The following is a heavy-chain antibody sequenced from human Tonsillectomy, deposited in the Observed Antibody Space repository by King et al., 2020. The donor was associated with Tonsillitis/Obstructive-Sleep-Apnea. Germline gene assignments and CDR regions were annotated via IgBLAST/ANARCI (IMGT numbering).Heavy chain of an antibody. J-gene: IGHJ4*02. CDR2: IYYSGST. CDR1: GGSVSSGSYY. Sequence: VQLQESGPGLVKPSETLSLTCTVSGGSVSSGSYYWSWIRQPPGKGLEWIGYIYYSGSTNYNPSLQSRVTISVDTSKNQFSLKLTSVTAADTAVYYCARATIAAAGTGEYYFDYWGQGTLVTVSS. CDR3: ARATIAAAGTGEYYFDY. D-gene: IGHD6-13*01. V-gene: IGHV4-61*01.